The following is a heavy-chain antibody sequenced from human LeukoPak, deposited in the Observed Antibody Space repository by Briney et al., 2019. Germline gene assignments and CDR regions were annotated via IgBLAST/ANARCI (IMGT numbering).Heavy chain of an antibody. Sequence: GGSLRLSCAASGFTFSSYSMNWVRQAPGKGLEWVSYISSSSSTIYYADSVKGRFTISRDNAKNSLYLQMNSLRAEDTAVYYCARGRYNFDYWGQGTLVTVSS. CDR2: ISSSSSTI. D-gene: IGHD3-9*01. J-gene: IGHJ4*02. CDR3: ARGRYNFDY. CDR1: GFTFSSYS. V-gene: IGHV3-48*01.